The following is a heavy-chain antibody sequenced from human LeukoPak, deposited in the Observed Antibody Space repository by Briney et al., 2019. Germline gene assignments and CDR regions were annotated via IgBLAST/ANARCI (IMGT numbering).Heavy chain of an antibody. CDR2: TYSDDNT. V-gene: IGHV3-53*01. Sequence: GGSLRLSCAASRFTVSNNYMSWVRQAPGKGLEWVSITYSDDNTNYADSVKGRFTISRDTSQNTLSLQMNSLRAEDTAVYYCVRKNQDFNAAFDIWGQGTVVTVSS. D-gene: IGHD1-14*01. CDR3: VRKNQDFNAAFDI. J-gene: IGHJ3*02. CDR1: RFTVSNNY.